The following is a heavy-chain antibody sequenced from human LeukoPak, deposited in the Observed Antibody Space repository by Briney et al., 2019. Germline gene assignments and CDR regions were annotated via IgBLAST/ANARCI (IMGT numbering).Heavy chain of an antibody. Sequence: KPSETLSLTCTVSGGSVSSGSYYWSWIRQPPGKGLEWLGCIYYIGSTNYNPSLKSRVTISVDTSKNQFSLKLSSVTAADTAVYYCARDDLVVPAAMCYWGQGTLVTVSS. CDR3: ARDDLVVPAAMCY. J-gene: IGHJ4*02. D-gene: IGHD2-2*01. CDR1: GGSVSSGSYY. V-gene: IGHV4-61*01. CDR2: IYYIGST.